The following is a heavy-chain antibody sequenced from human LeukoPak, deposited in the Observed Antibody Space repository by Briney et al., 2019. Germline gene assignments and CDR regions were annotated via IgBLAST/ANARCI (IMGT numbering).Heavy chain of an antibody. J-gene: IGHJ1*01. D-gene: IGHD6-19*01. V-gene: IGHV3-23*01. Sequence: GGSLRLSCAASGFTFSGYGMSWVRQAPGKGLEWVSLIHKSDGSTYYADSVKGRFTISRDNSNNTLFLHLNSLRGEDTAVYYCTRNSGWYGLSWGQGTLVTVSS. CDR2: IHKSDGST. CDR3: TRNSGWYGLS. CDR1: GFTFSGYG.